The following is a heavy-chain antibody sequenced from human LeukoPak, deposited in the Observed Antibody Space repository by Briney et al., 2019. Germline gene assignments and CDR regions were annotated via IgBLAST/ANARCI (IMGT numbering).Heavy chain of an antibody. CDR1: GGSISSHY. Sequence: SETLSLTCTVSGGSISSHYWSWIRQPPGKGLEWIGYIYYSGSTNYNPSLKSRVTISVDTSKNQFSLKLSSVAAADTAVYYCARQRVAGETRGTFDYWGQGTLVTVSS. J-gene: IGHJ4*02. CDR3: ARQRVAGETRGTFDY. D-gene: IGHD6-19*01. V-gene: IGHV4-59*08. CDR2: IYYSGST.